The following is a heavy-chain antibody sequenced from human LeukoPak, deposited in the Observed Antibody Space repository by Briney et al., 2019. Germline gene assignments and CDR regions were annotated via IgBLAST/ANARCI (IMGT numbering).Heavy chain of an antibody. D-gene: IGHD4-23*01. CDR1: GYTFTSYY. V-gene: IGHV1-46*01. J-gene: IGHJ3*02. CDR3: ARAPLTTVVTGVNAFDT. CDR2: INPSGGST. Sequence: GASVKVSCKASGYTFTSYYMHWVRQAPGQGLEWMGIINPSGGSTSYAQKFQGRVTMTRDTSTSTVYMELSSLRSEDTAVYYCARAPLTTVVTGVNAFDTWGQGTMVTVSS.